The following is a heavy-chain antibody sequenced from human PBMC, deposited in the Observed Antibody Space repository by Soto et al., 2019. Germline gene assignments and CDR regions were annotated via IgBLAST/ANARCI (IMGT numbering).Heavy chain of an antibody. Sequence: GGSLRLSCAASGFTFSSYWMSWVRQAPGKGLEWVANIKQDGSEKYYVDSVKGRFTISRDNAKNSLYLQMNSLRAEDTAVYYCARDRGYDFWSGYYRGDFDYWGQGTLVTVSS. CDR1: GFTFSSYW. V-gene: IGHV3-7*03. CDR3: ARDRGYDFWSGYYRGDFDY. J-gene: IGHJ4*02. D-gene: IGHD3-3*01. CDR2: IKQDGSEK.